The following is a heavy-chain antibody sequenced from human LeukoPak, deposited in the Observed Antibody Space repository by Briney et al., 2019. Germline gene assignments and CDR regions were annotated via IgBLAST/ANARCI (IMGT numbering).Heavy chain of an antibody. V-gene: IGHV3-30*03. J-gene: IGHJ4*02. CDR1: GFTFSSYG. D-gene: IGHD4-23*01. CDR2: ILPDGGNK. Sequence: GGSLRLSCAASGFTFSSYGMHWVRQAPGKGLEWVAAILPDGGNKHYADSVKGRVTIFRDNSKNTLYLQMNSLRAEDTALYYCAIMTAVVTNFDYWGQGTLVTVSS. CDR3: AIMTAVVTNFDY.